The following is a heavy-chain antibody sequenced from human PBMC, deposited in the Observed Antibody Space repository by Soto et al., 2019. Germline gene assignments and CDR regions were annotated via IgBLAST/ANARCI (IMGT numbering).Heavy chain of an antibody. J-gene: IGHJ4*02. D-gene: IGHD3-10*01. V-gene: IGHV5-51*01. CDR3: ARKFAPEFFDS. Sequence: EESLKISCNASGYTLNNYWIAWVRQMAGKGLEWMGIIYPRDSDSKYSPAFEGQVTFSVDKSIDTAYLQWTSLEASDTAIYFCARKFAPEFFDSWGQGTLVTVSS. CDR1: GYTLNNYW. CDR2: IYPRDSDS.